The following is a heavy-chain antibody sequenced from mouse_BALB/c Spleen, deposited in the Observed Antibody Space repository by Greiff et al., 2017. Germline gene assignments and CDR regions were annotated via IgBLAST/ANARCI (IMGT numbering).Heavy chain of an antibody. J-gene: IGHJ3*01. V-gene: IGHV1-77*01. CDR1: GYTFTDYV. CDR3: ARSMITTSAY. Sequence: QVHVKQSGPELVKPGASVKMSCKASGYTFTDYVISWVKQRTGQGLEWIGEIYPGSGSTYYNEKFKGKATLTADKSSNTAYMQLSSLTSEDSAVYFCARSMITTSAYWGQGTLVTVSA. D-gene: IGHD2-4*01. CDR2: IYPGSGST.